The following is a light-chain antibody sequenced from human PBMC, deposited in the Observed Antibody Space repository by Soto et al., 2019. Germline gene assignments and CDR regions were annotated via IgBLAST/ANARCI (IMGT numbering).Light chain of an antibody. CDR1: LSISIW. J-gene: IGKJ1*01. CDR2: DAS. CDR3: QQYDSYYLT. Sequence: IQMTQSPSTLSASIGDRATITSRECLSISIWLAWYQQKLGKALKLLIYDASKLESGVPSMFSGSGFGTEFSLAISSLQPDDFATYFCQQYDSYYLTFGRGTKVDIK. V-gene: IGKV1-5*01.